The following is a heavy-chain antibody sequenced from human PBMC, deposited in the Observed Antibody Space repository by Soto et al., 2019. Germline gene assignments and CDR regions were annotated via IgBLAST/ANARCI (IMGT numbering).Heavy chain of an antibody. D-gene: IGHD3-3*02. CDR2: IYYTGST. J-gene: IGHJ4*02. Sequence: QVHLQESGPGQVKPSETLSLICTVSGGSVNSDTFYWGWIRQPPGRGLDWIGYIYYTGSTNYNPSLKRRGTIARDTSRNQCSRKLSSVTAADTAVYYCARESSNAPEAVDSWGQGSRVTVSS. V-gene: IGHV4-61*01. CDR3: ARESSNAPEAVDS. CDR1: GGSVNSDTFY.